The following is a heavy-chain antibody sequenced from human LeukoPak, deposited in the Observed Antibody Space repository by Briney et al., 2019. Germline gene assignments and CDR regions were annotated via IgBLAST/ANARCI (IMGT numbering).Heavy chain of an antibody. D-gene: IGHD2-2*01. J-gene: IGHJ5*01. Sequence: QAGGSLRLSCAASGFTFSSYWMHWVRQAPGKGLVWVSRINSDGSSTSYADSVKGRFTISRDNTKNTLYLQMNSLRAEDTAVYYCAKDRHAPGRYCSSTSCFPFDSWGQGTLVTVSS. V-gene: IGHV3-74*01. CDR1: GFTFSSYW. CDR2: INSDGSST. CDR3: AKDRHAPGRYCSSTSCFPFDS.